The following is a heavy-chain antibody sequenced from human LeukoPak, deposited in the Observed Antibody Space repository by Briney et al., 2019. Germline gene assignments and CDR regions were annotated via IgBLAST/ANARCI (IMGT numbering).Heavy chain of an antibody. D-gene: IGHD4-11*01. Sequence: PGGSLRLSYAASGFTFSSYSMNRVRQAPGKGLEWVSYISSSSSTIYYADSVKGRFTISRDNAKNSLYLQMNSLRAEDTAVYYCARDQGTVTTGYFDYWGQGTLVTVSS. J-gene: IGHJ4*02. CDR1: GFTFSSYS. V-gene: IGHV3-48*01. CDR2: ISSSSSTI. CDR3: ARDQGTVTTGYFDY.